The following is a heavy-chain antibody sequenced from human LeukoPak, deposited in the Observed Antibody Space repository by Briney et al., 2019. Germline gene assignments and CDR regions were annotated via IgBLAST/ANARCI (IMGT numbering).Heavy chain of an antibody. D-gene: IGHD3-9*01. CDR2: INHSGST. J-gene: IGHJ4*02. V-gene: IGHV4-34*01. Sequence: SETLSPTCAVYGGSFSGYYWSWIRQPPGKGLEWIGEINHSGSTNYNPSLKSRVTISVDTSKNQFSLKLSSVTAADTAVYYCARGAGYDILTGYYYSYYFDYWGQGTLVTVSS. CDR1: GGSFSGYY. CDR3: ARGAGYDILTGYYYSYYFDY.